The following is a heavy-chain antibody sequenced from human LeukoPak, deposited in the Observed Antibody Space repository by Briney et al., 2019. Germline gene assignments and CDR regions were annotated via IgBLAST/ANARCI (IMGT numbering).Heavy chain of an antibody. CDR2: TWYDGSNN. D-gene: IGHD3-10*01. CDR1: GFSFSEHG. V-gene: IGHV3-33*01. Sequence: PGGSLRLSCAASGFSFSEHGMHWVRQARGKGPEWVTVTWYDGSNNHYADSVKGRFTISRDNSKNTVFLEMNSLRAEDTAVYHCARDRYFGSDGFDIWGPGTMVIVSS. CDR3: ARDRYFGSDGFDI. J-gene: IGHJ3*02.